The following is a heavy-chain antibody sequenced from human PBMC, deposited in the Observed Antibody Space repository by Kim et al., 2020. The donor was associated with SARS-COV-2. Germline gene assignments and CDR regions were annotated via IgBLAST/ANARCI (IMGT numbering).Heavy chain of an antibody. CDR2: ISSNGGST. V-gene: IGHV3-64D*09. J-gene: IGHJ4*02. CDR1: GFTFSSYA. CDR3: VKDGPNREYSSSLFPSCL. D-gene: IGHD6-6*01. Sequence: GGSLRLSCSASGFTFSSYAMHWVRQAPGKGLEYVSAISSNGGSTYYADSVKGRFTISRDNSKNTLYLQMSSLRAEDTAVYYCVKDGPNREYSSSLFPSCLWGQGTLVTVSS.